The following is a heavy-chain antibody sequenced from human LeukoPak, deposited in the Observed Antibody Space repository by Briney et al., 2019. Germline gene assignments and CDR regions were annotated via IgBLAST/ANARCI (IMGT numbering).Heavy chain of an antibody. D-gene: IGHD3-3*02. CDR3: ATQFCSGYWGSSDY. Sequence: PSETLSLTCAVYGGSFSGYYWSWIRQPPGKGLEWIGEINHSGSTNYNPSLKSRVTISVDTSKNQFSLKLSSVTAADTAVYYCATQFCSGYWGSSDYWGQGTLVTVSS. V-gene: IGHV4-34*01. J-gene: IGHJ4*02. CDR2: INHSGST. CDR1: GGSFSGYY.